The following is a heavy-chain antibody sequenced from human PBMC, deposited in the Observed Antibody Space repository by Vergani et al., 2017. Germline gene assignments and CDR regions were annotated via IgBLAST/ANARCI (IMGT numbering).Heavy chain of an antibody. D-gene: IGHD3-10*01. CDR3: ARDRYYLASGSYPYFYYYGLDV. Sequence: QVQLVESGGGVVQPGTSLRLSCVVSGFALNRHSMYWVRQAPGKGLEWVVGIAFDGTNEYYPDLVKGRITISRDIAKNTLYLQVRSLRLEDTGVYYCARDRYYLASGSYPYFYYYGLDVWGQGTAVTVSS. CDR2: IAFDGTNE. CDR1: GFALNRHS. J-gene: IGHJ6*02. V-gene: IGHV3-30-3*01.